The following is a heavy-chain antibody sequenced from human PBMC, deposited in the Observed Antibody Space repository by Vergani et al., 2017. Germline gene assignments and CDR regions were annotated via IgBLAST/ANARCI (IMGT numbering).Heavy chain of an antibody. CDR2: ISGDGGST. D-gene: IGHD4-17*01. Sequence: EVQLVESGGGVVQPGGSLRLSCAASGFTFDDYAMHWVRQAPGRGLEWVSLISGDGGSTYYADSVKGRFTISRDNSKNSLYLQMNSLRTEDTALYYCAKYGDYGYYGGGGDWYFDLWGCGTLVTVSS. CDR1: GFTFDDYA. V-gene: IGHV3-43*02. CDR3: AKYGDYGYYGGGGDWYFDL. J-gene: IGHJ2*01.